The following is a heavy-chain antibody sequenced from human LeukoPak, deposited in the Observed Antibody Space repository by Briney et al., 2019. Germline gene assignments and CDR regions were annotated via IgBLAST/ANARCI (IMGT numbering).Heavy chain of an antibody. CDR1: GFTFSSHS. V-gene: IGHV3-21*01. Sequence: GGSLRLSCAASGFTFSSHSMNWVRQAPGKGLEWVSSISSSSSYIYYADSVKGRFTISRDNAKNSLYLQMNSLRAEDTAVYYCARDLSYSSSWYYFDYWGQGTLVTVSS. J-gene: IGHJ4*02. D-gene: IGHD6-13*01. CDR2: ISSSSSYI. CDR3: ARDLSYSSSWYYFDY.